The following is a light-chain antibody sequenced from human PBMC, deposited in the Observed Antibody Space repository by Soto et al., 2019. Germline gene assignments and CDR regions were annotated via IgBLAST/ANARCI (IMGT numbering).Light chain of an antibody. V-gene: IGKV3-15*01. CDR3: QQYNNWPLT. CDR1: QSFSSN. Sequence: EIVMTQSPATLYVSPGERATLSCRASQSFSSNLAWYQQKPGQAPRLLIYGASTRATGIPARFSGSGSGTEFSLTISRLQSEDFAVYYCQQYNNWPLTFGQGTKVEIK. CDR2: GAS. J-gene: IGKJ1*01.